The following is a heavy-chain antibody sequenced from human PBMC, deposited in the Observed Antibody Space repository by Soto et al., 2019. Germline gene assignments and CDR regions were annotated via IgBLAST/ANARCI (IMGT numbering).Heavy chain of an antibody. CDR1: GFTFSSYA. J-gene: IGHJ4*02. CDR2: ISGSGGST. D-gene: IGHD3-3*01. CDR3: AKEPITIFGVVISRAPDY. Sequence: GSLRLSCAASGFTFSSYAMSWVRQAPGKGLEWVSAISGSGGSTYYADSVKGRFTISRDNSKNTLYLQMNSLRAEDTAVYYCAKEPITIFGVVISRAPDYWGQGTLVTVSS. V-gene: IGHV3-23*01.